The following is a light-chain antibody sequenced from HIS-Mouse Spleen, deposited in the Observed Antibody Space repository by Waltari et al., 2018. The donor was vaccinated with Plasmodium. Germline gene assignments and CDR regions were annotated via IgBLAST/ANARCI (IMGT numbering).Light chain of an antibody. J-gene: IGLJ3*02. CDR1: IVSTYC. Sequence: SSELTHDPAVSVALGQTVSITVQGYIVSTYCASWYQQKPGQAPVLVIYGKNNRPSGIPDRFSGSSSGNTASLTITGAQAEDEADYYCNSRDSSGNHQVFGGGTKLTVL. CDR3: NSRDSSGNHQV. V-gene: IGLV3-19*01. CDR2: GKN.